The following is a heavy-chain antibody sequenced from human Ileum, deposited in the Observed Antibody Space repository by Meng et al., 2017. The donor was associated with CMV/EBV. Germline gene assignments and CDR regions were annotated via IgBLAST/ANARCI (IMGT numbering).Heavy chain of an antibody. CDR3: AGDRAANRFDP. Sequence: GGSLRLSCAASGFTFINYWMSWVRQAPGKGREWVANIKEDGSDKYYVDSVKGRFTISRDNAKNSQYLQMNSLRAEDTAVYYCAGDRAANRFDPWGQGTLVTVSS. CDR1: GFTFINYW. V-gene: IGHV3-7*01. D-gene: IGHD6-25*01. J-gene: IGHJ5*02. CDR2: IKEDGSDK.